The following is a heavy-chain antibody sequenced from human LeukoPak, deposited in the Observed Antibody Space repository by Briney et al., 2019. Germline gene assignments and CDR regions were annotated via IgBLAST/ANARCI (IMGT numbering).Heavy chain of an antibody. J-gene: IGHJ3*02. Sequence: GGSLRLSCAASGFIFDDYVMHWVRQVPGKGLEWVSLISWDGGSTYYADSVKGRFTISRDNDKNSLYLQMNSLRVEDTAVYYCARVFRPSLTVFIIRGAFDIWGQGTMVTVSS. CDR2: ISWDGGST. V-gene: IGHV3-43D*03. CDR1: GFIFDDYV. CDR3: ARVFRPSLTVFIIRGAFDI. D-gene: IGHD3-3*01.